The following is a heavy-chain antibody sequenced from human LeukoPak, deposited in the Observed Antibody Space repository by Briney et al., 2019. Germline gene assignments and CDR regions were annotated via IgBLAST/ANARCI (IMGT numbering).Heavy chain of an antibody. J-gene: IGHJ4*02. V-gene: IGHV4-59*01. CDR2: IYYSRST. CDR1: GGSISSYY. Sequence: PSETLSLTCTVSGGSISSYYWSWIRQPPGKGLEWIGFIYYSRSTNYNPSLKSRVTISVDTSKNQFSLKLSSVTAADTAVYYCARSNYFDYWGQGTLVTVSS. CDR3: ARSNYFDY.